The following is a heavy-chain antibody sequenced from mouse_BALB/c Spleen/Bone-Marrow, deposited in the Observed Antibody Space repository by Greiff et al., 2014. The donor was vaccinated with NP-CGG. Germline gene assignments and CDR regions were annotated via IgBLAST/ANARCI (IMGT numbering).Heavy chain of an antibody. CDR3: ARRHGSSFDY. CDR2: INPNNGGT. CDR1: GYTFTDYN. J-gene: IGHJ2*01. V-gene: IGHV1-18*01. Sequence: VQLQQSRPELVKPGASVKIPCKASGYTFTDYNMDWVKQSHGKSLEWIGDINPNNGGTIYNQKFKGKATLTVDKSSSTAYMELRSLTSEDTAVYYCARRHGSSFDYWGQGTTLTVSS. D-gene: IGHD1-1*01.